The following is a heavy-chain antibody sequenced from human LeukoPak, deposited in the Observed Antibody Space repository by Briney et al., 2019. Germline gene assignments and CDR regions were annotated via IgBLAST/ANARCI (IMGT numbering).Heavy chain of an antibody. J-gene: IGHJ4*02. V-gene: IGHV1-69*01. CDR2: IIPIFGTA. CDR3: ARFPSSLAAAGYYFDY. Sequence: ASVKVSCKASGGTFSSYAISWVRQAPGQGLEWMGGIIPIFGTANYAQKFQGRVTITADESTSTAYMELSSLRSEDTAVYYCARFPSSLAAAGYYFDYWGQGTLVIVSS. CDR1: GGTFSSYA. D-gene: IGHD6-13*01.